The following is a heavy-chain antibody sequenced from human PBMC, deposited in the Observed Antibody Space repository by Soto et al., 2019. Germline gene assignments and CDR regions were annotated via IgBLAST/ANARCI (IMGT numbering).Heavy chain of an antibody. V-gene: IGHV4-39*01. Sequence: SETLSLTCTVSGGSISTSVYYWGWIRQPPGRGLEWMANIYYSGSAYYNPSLESRVSTSVDTSKNQFSLKLRSVTAADTAVYYCARQGSRAFDIWGQGTMVTV. D-gene: IGHD2-15*01. CDR2: IYYSGSA. CDR3: ARQGSRAFDI. J-gene: IGHJ3*02. CDR1: GGSISTSVYY.